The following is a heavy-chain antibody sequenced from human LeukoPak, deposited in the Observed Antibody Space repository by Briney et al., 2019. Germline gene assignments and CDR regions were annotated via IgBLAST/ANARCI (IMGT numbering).Heavy chain of an antibody. CDR2: INHSGST. CDR1: GGSFSGYY. J-gene: IGHJ4*02. V-gene: IGHV4-34*01. CDR3: ARGYSSGWYVGYLDY. D-gene: IGHD6-19*01. Sequence: LETLSLTCAVYGGSFSGYYWSWIRQPPGKGLEWIGEINHSGSTNYNPSLKSRVTISVDTSKNQFSLKLSSVTAADTAVYYCARGYSSGWYVGYLDYWGQGTLVTVSS.